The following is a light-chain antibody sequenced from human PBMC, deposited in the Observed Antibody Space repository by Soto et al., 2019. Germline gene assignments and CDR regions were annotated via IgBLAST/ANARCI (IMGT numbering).Light chain of an antibody. CDR1: ELSKQY. V-gene: IGLV3-25*02. Sequence: SYELTQPPSVSVSPGQTARITCSGDELSKQYSFWYQQKPGQAPVLVIYKDTERASGIPERFSGSSSGTTVTLTISGVRAEDEATYYCQSSDDTGDYYLFGTGTKV. J-gene: IGLJ1*01. CDR2: KDT. CDR3: QSSDDTGDYYL.